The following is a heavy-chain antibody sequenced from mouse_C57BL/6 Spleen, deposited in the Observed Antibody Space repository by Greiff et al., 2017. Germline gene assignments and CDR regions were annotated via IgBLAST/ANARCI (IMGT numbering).Heavy chain of an antibody. Sequence: EVQLQESGAELVRPGASVKLSCTASGFNIKDDYMHWVKQRPEQGLEWIGWIDPENGDTEYASKFQGKATITADTSSNTAYLQLSSLTSEDTAVYYCTTHYGFAYWGQGTLVTVSA. J-gene: IGHJ3*01. V-gene: IGHV14-4*01. CDR3: TTHYGFAY. CDR2: IDPENGDT. CDR1: GFNIKDDY. D-gene: IGHD1-1*01.